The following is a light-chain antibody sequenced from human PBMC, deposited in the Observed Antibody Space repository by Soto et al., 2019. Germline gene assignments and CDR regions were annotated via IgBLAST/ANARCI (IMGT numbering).Light chain of an antibody. J-gene: IGKJ1*01. V-gene: IGKV1-39*01. CDR3: QPSYSRVT. CDR1: QSISGK. Sequence: DIQATQSPSSLSASVGDTLAITCRTSQSISGKLSWYQQIPGKAPXXLIYAASRLQSGVPSRFSAIGSGTLFTLTISSMNPDDFASYYCQPSYSRVTFGQGTKVDIK. CDR2: AAS.